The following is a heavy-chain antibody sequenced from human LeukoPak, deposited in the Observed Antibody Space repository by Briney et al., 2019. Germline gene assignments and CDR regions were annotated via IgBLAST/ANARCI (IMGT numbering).Heavy chain of an antibody. D-gene: IGHD3-22*01. CDR2: INSASSYI. J-gene: IGHJ4*02. CDR1: RFTFSSYS. CDR3: ARHSYYDSSAYLYYFDY. Sequence: GGSLRLPCAASRFTFSSYSMNWVRQAPGKGLEWVSSINSASSYIDYADSVKGRFTISRDNAKNSLYLQMDSLRAEDTAVYYCARHSYYDSSAYLYYFDYWGQGTLVTVSS. V-gene: IGHV3-21*01.